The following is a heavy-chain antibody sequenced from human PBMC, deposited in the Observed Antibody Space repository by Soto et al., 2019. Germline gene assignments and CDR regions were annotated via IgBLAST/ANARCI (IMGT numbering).Heavy chain of an antibody. CDR1: GFTFDDYA. J-gene: IGHJ5*02. CDR3: VKDHGGGTSSGS. CDR2: ISCNSGST. Sequence: PGGSLRLSCAASGFTFDDYAMHWVRQAPGKGLEYVSGISCNSGSTDYADSVKGRFSISRDNDKNSLYLQMNSLRAEDTAIYYFVKDHGGGTSSGSWGQGTLVTVSS. V-gene: IGHV3-9*01. D-gene: IGHD3-16*01.